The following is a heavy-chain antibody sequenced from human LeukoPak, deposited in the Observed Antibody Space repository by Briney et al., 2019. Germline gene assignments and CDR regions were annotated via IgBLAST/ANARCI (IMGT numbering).Heavy chain of an antibody. CDR3: ARDTFYGDYAPHFDY. CDR2: IYSGGST. CDR1: GFTVSSNY. D-gene: IGHD4-17*01. V-gene: IGHV3-66*02. J-gene: IGHJ4*02. Sequence: PGGSLRLSCAASGFTVSSNYMSWVPQAPGKGLEWVSVIYSGGSTYYADSVKGRFTISRDNSKNTLYLQMNSLRAEDTAVYYCARDTFYGDYAPHFDYWGQGTLVTVSS.